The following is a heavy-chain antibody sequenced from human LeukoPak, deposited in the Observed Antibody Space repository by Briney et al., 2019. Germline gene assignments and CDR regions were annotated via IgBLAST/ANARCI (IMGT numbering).Heavy chain of an antibody. J-gene: IGHJ5*02. V-gene: IGHV3-23*01. CDR1: GFTFSSYP. D-gene: IGHD2/OR15-2a*01. CDR2: ISGSGGST. CDR3: AKGPPPSNDP. Sequence: PGGSLRVSCVVSGFTFSSYPMSWVRQAPGKGLEWVSAISGSGGSTYYADSVKGRFTISRDNSKNTLYLQMNSLRAEDTAVYYCAKGPPPSNDPWGQGTLVTVSS.